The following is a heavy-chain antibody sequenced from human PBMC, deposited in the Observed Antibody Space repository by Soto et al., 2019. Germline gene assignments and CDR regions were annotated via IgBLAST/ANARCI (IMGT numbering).Heavy chain of an antibody. Sequence: PSETLSLTCTVSGGSISSSSYYWGWIRQPPGKGLEWIGSIYYSGSTYYNPSLKSRVTISVDTSKNQFSRKLNSVSAADTAVYYCATSGSSTWYRGWFDPWGQGTLVTVSS. D-gene: IGHD6-13*01. J-gene: IGHJ5*02. V-gene: IGHV4-39*01. CDR1: GGSISSSSYY. CDR3: ATSGSSTWYRGWFDP. CDR2: IYYSGST.